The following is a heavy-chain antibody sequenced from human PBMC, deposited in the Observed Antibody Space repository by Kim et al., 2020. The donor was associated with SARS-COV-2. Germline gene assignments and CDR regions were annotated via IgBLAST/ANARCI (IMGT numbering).Heavy chain of an antibody. V-gene: IGHV4-31*03. CDR1: GGSISSGGYY. J-gene: IGHJ6*03. CDR3: ARVCAEGLRWGLGYMDV. CDR2: IYYSGST. D-gene: IGHD5-12*01. Sequence: SETLSLTCTVSGGSISSGGYYWSWIRQHPGKGLEWIGYIYYSGSTYYNPSLKSRVTISVDTSKNQFSLKLSSVTAADTAVYYCARVCAEGLRWGLGYMDVWGKGTTVTVSS.